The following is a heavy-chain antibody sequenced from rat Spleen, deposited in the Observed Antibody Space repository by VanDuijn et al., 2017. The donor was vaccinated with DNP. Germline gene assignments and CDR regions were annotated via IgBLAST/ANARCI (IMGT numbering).Heavy chain of an antibody. Sequence: EVQLQESGPGLVKPSQSLSLTCSVTGYSITSNYKWSWIRKFPGNKLEWMGYINNAGNTNYNPSLKSRFSFTRYTSKNQFFLQVNSVGTEDTATYYCAIQLGVFDYWGQGVMVTVSS. CDR2: INNAGNT. CDR1: GYSITSNYK. V-gene: IGHV3-3*01. CDR3: AIQLGVFDY. J-gene: IGHJ2*01. D-gene: IGHD5-1*01.